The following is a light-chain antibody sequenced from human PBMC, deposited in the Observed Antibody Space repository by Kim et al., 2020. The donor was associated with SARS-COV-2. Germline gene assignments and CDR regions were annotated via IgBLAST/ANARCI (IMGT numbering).Light chain of an antibody. V-gene: IGKV3-20*01. Sequence: SPGETATLSCRASQSVNTRFLAWYQQKPGQAPRLLIYESSSRATGIPDRFSGSGSGTDFTLTISRLEPEDFAVYYCQQYRTSSWTFGQGTKVDIK. CDR3: QQYRTSSWT. CDR2: ESS. CDR1: QSVNTRF. J-gene: IGKJ1*01.